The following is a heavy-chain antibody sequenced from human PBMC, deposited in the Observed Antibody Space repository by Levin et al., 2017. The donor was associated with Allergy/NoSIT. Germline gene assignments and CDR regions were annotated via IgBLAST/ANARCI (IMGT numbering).Heavy chain of an antibody. J-gene: IGHJ4*02. V-gene: IGHV3-33*01. Sequence: GGSLRLSCVASGFTFSNYGMHWVRQAPGKGLEWVAIIWYDGSNKYYADSVKGRFTISRDNSKNSPYLQMDSLRAEDTALYYCARDTAFGQYFDYWGQGTRVTVSS. CDR1: GFTFSNYG. CDR2: IWYDGSNK. D-gene: IGHD3-16*01. CDR3: ARDTAFGQYFDY.